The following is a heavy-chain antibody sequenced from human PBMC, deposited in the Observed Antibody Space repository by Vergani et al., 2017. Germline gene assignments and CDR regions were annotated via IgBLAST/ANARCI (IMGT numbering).Heavy chain of an antibody. CDR2: IVSTGQVK. V-gene: IGHV3-48*03. CDR1: GFTFSPHT. CDR3: VTASRYCREISCASLAS. Sequence: EVLLVESGGNLVQPGGSLRLSCAASGFTFSPHTMNWVRQTPGKGLQWISYIVSTGQVKRYADSVKGRFTISRDNANNALYLVMASLRAEDTGSYYCVTASRYCREISCASLASRDYGTLVAGSS. D-gene: IGHD2-15*01. J-gene: IGHJ5*01.